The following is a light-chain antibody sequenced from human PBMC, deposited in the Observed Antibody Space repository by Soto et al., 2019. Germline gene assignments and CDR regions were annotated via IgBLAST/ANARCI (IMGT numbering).Light chain of an antibody. CDR2: DAS. V-gene: IGKV3-11*01. CDR1: QSIRTS. Sequence: IVLQQSPDTLSLSPGERATLSCRVSQSIRTSLAWYQQKPGQAPRLVIFDASNRANGVPARFGGSGSGTDFTLTINSLEPEDFAVYYCQQRNVWPPITFGQGTRLEI. CDR3: QQRNVWPPIT. J-gene: IGKJ5*01.